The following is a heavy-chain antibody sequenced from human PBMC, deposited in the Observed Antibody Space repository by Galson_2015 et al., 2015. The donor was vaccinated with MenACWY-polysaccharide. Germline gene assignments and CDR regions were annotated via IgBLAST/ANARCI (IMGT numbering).Heavy chain of an antibody. V-gene: IGHV4-31*03. D-gene: IGHD3-16*01. J-gene: IGHJ5*02. CDR2: ISYDGGT. CDR3: ARGGRAVSNSNWFDP. CDR1: GDSITSGGYF. Sequence: TLSLTCTVSGDSITSGGYFWSWIRQHPGEGLEWIASISYDGGTYYNPSLKSRVTISVDTPKNQSSLNLNSVTAADTAVYYCARGGRAVSNSNWFDPWGQGTLVTVSS.